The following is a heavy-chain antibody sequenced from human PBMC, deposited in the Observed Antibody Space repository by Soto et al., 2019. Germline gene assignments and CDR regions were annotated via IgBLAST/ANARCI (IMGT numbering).Heavy chain of an antibody. CDR1: GFSRSTSGVG. Sequence: SGPTLVNPTQTLTLTCTFSGFSRSTSGVGVGWIRQPPGKALEWLATIYWNDDKRYSPSLKTRLTITKDTSKKHVVLTMTNMDPVDTATYYCAHGYSTRYYVGFDHWGQGTQVTVSS. J-gene: IGHJ4*02. D-gene: IGHD2-2*01. V-gene: IGHV2-5*01. CDR2: IYWNDDK. CDR3: AHGYSTRYYVGFDH.